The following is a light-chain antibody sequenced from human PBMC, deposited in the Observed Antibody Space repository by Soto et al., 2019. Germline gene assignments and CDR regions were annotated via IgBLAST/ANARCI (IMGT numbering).Light chain of an antibody. J-gene: IGLJ1*01. Sequence: QSVLTQPASVSGSPGQSITISCTGTSSDVGGYNFVSWYQQHPGKAPKLMIYEVSNRPSGVSNRFSGSKSGNTASLTISGLQAEDEADYYCGSYTSSSTLCVFGTGTQLTVL. CDR2: EVS. CDR1: SSDVGGYNF. CDR3: GSYTSSSTLCV. V-gene: IGLV2-14*01.